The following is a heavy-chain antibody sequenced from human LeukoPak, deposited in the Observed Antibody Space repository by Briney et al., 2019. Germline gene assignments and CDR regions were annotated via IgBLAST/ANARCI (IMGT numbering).Heavy chain of an antibody. Sequence: VASVKVSCKASGGTFRSYAINWVRLAPGKGLEWMGGIIPMVNTPKYAQKFQGRVTITADESTSTGYMEVSSLRSEDTAVYYCAIFQGTYGDIDNDYWGQGTLVTVSS. CDR2: IIPMVNTP. V-gene: IGHV1-69*13. CDR3: AIFQGTYGDIDNDY. CDR1: GGTFRSYA. D-gene: IGHD4-17*01. J-gene: IGHJ4*02.